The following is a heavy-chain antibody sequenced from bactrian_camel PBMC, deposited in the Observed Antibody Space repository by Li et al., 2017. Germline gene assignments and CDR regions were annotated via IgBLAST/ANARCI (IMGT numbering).Heavy chain of an antibody. V-gene: IGHV3S53*01. CDR2: IDSDGST. D-gene: IGHD7*01. Sequence: HVQLVESGGDSVQAGGSLRLSCEGTGYDKPNYCMGWYRQAPGKEREGVAAIDSDGSTSYADSVKGRFTLSKDNSKNSFYLQMNNLGPEDTAMYYRALETGCFTDSSWFRVNIWQATTRGQGTQVTVS. CDR1: GYDKPNYC. J-gene: IGHJ4*01.